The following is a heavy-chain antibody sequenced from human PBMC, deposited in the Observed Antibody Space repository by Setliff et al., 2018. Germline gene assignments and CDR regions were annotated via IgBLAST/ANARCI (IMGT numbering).Heavy chain of an antibody. J-gene: IGHJ6*02. Sequence: PSETLSLTCAVSGVSISDNNWWSWVRQPPGKGLEWIGEIYHSGSTNYNPSLKSRVTISVDTSKNQFSLKLSSVTAADTAVYYCARAPRNFGVVINYYYYYYGMDVWGQGTTVTVSS. D-gene: IGHD3-3*01. CDR3: ARAPRNFGVVINYYYYYYGMDV. CDR2: IYHSGST. V-gene: IGHV4-4*02. CDR1: GVSISDNNW.